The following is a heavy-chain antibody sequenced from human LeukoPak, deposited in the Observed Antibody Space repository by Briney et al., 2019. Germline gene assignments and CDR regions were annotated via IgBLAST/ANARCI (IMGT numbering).Heavy chain of an antibody. Sequence: PGGSLRLSCAASGFAFKDYAXXXXXXAXGXXXXXXXXINDNXXQRHYVDSXXXXXXXXRDNSKNTLFLQMDSLRAEDTAVYYCAKTQWKVGATDYFDYWGHGILVTVSS. J-gene: IGHJ4*01. CDR3: AKTQWKVGATDYFDY. CDR1: GFAFKDYA. D-gene: IGHD1-26*01. CDR2: INDNXXQR. V-gene: IGHV3-23*01.